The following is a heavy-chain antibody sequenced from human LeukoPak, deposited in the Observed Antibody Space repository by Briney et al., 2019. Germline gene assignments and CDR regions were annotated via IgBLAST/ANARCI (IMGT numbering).Heavy chain of an antibody. D-gene: IGHD1-26*01. CDR2: ISSTGTYI. J-gene: IGHJ4*02. V-gene: IGHV3-21*01. Sequence: GGSLRLSCAGSGFGFSNYFMTWVRQAPGKGLEWVASISSTGTYIYYADSMRGRFTISRDNAKNSLYLQMNSLRAEDTAIYFCARAPPRLSGTYAFDYWGQGTLVTVSS. CDR3: ARAPPRLSGTYAFDY. CDR1: GFGFSNYF.